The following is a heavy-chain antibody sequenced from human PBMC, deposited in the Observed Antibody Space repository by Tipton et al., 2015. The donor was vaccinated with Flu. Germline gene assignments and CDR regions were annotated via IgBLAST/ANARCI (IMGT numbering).Heavy chain of an antibody. CDR1: GASFSRDY. CDR2: ISYSGST. V-gene: IGHV4-59*01. J-gene: IGHJ6*02. D-gene: IGHD3-3*01. Sequence: TLSLTCTVSGASFSRDYWSWIRQPPGKGLEWIGYISYSGSTTYNPSLKSRVTISLDTSKNQFSLKLSSVTAADTAVYYCARDHPPSITVLGEITDYFGMAVWGQGTTFTVSS. CDR3: ARDHPPSITVLGEITDYFGMAV.